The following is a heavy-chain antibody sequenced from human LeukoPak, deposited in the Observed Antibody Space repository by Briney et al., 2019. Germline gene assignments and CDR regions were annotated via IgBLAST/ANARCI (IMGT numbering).Heavy chain of an antibody. CDR1: GGTFSSYA. CDR2: IIPIFGTA. D-gene: IGHD6-13*01. Sequence: GASVKVSCKASGGTFSSYAISWVRQAPGQGLEWMGGIIPIFGTANYAQKFQGRVTITADESTSTAYMELSSLRSEDTAVYYCASPGIAAAGWVLDYRGQGTLVTVSS. CDR3: ASPGIAAAGWVLDY. J-gene: IGHJ4*02. V-gene: IGHV1-69*13.